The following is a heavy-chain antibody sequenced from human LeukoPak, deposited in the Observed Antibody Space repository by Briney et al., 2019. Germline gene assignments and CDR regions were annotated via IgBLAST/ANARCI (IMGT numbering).Heavy chain of an antibody. V-gene: IGHV4-30-4*08. Sequence: SETLSLTCNVSGGSINTANYYWTWVRQPPGKCLEWIGYISYSGTPYSNPSLNSRVTISLDTAKNQFSLILNSVTAADTAMYYCARDRYGDFEDYWGQGTLVTVSS. CDR3: ARDRYGDFEDY. CDR2: ISYSGTP. J-gene: IGHJ4*02. CDR1: GGSINTANYY. D-gene: IGHD4-17*01.